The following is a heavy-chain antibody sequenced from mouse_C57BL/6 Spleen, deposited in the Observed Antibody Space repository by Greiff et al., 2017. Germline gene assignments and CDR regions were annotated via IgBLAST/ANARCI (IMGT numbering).Heavy chain of an antibody. CDR2: ISSGGSYT. V-gene: IGHV5-6*01. D-gene: IGHD1-1*01. J-gene: IGHJ4*01. CDR3: ARHGYYGSSDYYAMDY. CDR1: GFTFSSYG. Sequence: EVQGVESGGDLVKPGGSLKLSCAASGFTFSSYGMSWVRQTPDKRLEWVATISSGGSYTYYPDSVKGRFTISRDNAKNTLYLQMSSRKSEDTAMYYCARHGYYGSSDYYAMDYWGQGTSVTVSS.